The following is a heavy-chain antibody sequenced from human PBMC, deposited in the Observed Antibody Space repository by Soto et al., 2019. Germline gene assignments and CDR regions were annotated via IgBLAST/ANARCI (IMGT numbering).Heavy chain of an antibody. V-gene: IGHV3-30-3*01. CDR1: GFTFSSYA. CDR3: ARTTGYSSSWYSRRVWFDP. J-gene: IGHJ5*02. CDR2: ISYDGSNK. D-gene: IGHD6-13*01. Sequence: PGGSLRLSCAASGFTFSSYAMHWVRQAPGKGLEWVAVISYDGSNKYYADSVKGRFTISRDNSKNTLYLQMNSLRAEDTAVYYCARTTGYSSSWYSRRVWFDPWGQGTLVTVSS.